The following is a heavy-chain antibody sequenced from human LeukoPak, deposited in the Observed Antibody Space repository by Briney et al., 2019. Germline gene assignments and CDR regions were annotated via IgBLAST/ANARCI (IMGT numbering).Heavy chain of an antibody. V-gene: IGHV3-66*04. J-gene: IGHJ5*02. Sequence: GGSLRLSCAASGFTVSSNYMSWVRQAPGKGLEWVSVIYSGGSTYYADSVKGRFTISRDNAKNSPYLQMNSLRAEDTAVYYCATHNWFDPWGQGTLVTVSS. CDR2: IYSGGST. CDR3: ATHNWFDP. CDR1: GFTVSSNY.